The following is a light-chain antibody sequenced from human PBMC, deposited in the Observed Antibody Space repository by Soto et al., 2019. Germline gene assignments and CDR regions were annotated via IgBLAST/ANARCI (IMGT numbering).Light chain of an antibody. CDR1: QSISSY. CDR3: RQRYGTPEII. Sequence: DIQMTQSPSSLSASVGDRVTITCRASQSISSYLNWYQQKAGKSPKLLIYAASSLQGGVPSRLCGGRGSGDFIPLTISMLQAEDSTVFFRQRYGTPEIIFGQGTRLEIK. J-gene: IGKJ2*01. V-gene: IGKV1-39*01. CDR2: AAS.